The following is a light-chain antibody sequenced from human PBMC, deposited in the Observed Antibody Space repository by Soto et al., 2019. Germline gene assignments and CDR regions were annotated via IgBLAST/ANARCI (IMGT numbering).Light chain of an antibody. CDR3: QQYGSSPST. J-gene: IGKJ5*01. Sequence: IVMTQSPGTVSVFTGETVTLSCRASQSVSGYLDWFHQKPGQAPRLVLLRIFTRATGIPDRFSGSGSGTDFTLTISRLEPEDFAVYYCQQYGSSPSTFGQGTLLEI. V-gene: IGKV3-20*01. CDR1: QSVSGY. CDR2: RIF.